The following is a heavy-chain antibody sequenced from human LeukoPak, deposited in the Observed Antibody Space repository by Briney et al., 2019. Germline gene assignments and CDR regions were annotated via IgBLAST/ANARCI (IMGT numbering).Heavy chain of an antibody. CDR3: ARGVVGKVAATTGVNY. Sequence: GGSLRLSCAASGFTFSSYSMSWARQAPGKGLEWVSSISSTSNYIYYADSVKGRFTISRDNAKNSLYLQMDTLRAGDTAVYYCARGVVGKVAATTGVNYWGQGTLVTVSS. CDR1: GFTFSSYS. D-gene: IGHD1-26*01. J-gene: IGHJ4*02. CDR2: ISSTSNYI. V-gene: IGHV3-21*04.